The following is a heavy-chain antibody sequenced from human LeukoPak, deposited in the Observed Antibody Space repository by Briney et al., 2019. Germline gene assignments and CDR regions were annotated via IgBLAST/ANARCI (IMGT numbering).Heavy chain of an antibody. CDR1: GFTVSSNY. V-gene: IGHV3-66*01. CDR3: ARDLGYYDSSGYYH. Sequence: GGSLRLSCAASGFTVSSNYMSWVRQAPGKGLEWVSVIYSGGSTYYADSVKGRFTISRDNSKNTLYLQMNSLRAEDTAVYYCARDLGYYDSSGYYHWGQGTLVTVSS. J-gene: IGHJ5*02. CDR2: IYSGGST. D-gene: IGHD3-22*01.